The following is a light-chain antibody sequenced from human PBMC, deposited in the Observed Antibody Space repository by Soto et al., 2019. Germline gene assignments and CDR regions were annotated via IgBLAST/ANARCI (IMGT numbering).Light chain of an antibody. CDR3: SSYTSSSTLLYV. V-gene: IGLV2-14*01. CDR1: SSDVGGYNY. Sequence: QSALTQPASVSGSPGQSITISCTGTSSDVGGYNYVSWYQQHPGKAPKLMIYDVSNRPSGVSNRCSGSKSGNTASLTISGRQAEDEADYYCSSYTSSSTLLYVFGTGTKLTVL. J-gene: IGLJ1*01. CDR2: DVS.